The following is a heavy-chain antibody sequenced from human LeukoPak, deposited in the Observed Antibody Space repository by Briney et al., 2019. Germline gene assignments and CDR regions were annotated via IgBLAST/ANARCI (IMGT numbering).Heavy chain of an antibody. CDR2: ISSSSSTI. Sequence: PGGSLRLSCAASGFTFSGYSMNWVRQAPGEGLEWVSYISSSSSTIYYADSVKGRFTISRDNAKNSLYLQMSSLRAEDTAVYYCARARPEATIQYASGSYSSYWGQGTLVTVSS. CDR3: ARARPEATIQYASGSYSSY. CDR1: GFTFSGYS. D-gene: IGHD3-10*01. J-gene: IGHJ4*02. V-gene: IGHV3-48*04.